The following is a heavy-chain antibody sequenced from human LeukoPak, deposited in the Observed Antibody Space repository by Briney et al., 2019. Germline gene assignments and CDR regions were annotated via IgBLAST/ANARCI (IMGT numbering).Heavy chain of an antibody. CDR2: ISYDGSNK. D-gene: IGHD3-3*01. J-gene: IGHJ6*03. Sequence: GGSLRLSCGVSGFVFGNFALHWVRHAPGKGLEWVAVISYDGSNKYYADSVKGRFTISRDNSKNTLYLQMNSLRAEDTAVYYCARDSYLTISMDVWGKGTTVTVSS. CDR3: ARDSYLTISMDV. CDR1: GFVFGNFA. V-gene: IGHV3-30-3*01.